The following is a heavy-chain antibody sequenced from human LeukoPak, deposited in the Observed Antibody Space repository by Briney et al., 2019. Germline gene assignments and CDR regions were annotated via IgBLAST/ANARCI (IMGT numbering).Heavy chain of an antibody. CDR2: ISAYNGNT. V-gene: IGHV1-18*01. D-gene: IGHD3-3*01. CDR3: ARDSIFGVVRGNFDY. J-gene: IGHJ4*02. CDR1: GYTFTSYG. Sequence: GAPVKVSCKASGYTFTSYGISWVRQAPGQGLEWMGWISAYNGNTSYAQKLQGRVTMTTDTSTSTAYMELRSLRSDDTAVYYCARDSIFGVVRGNFDYWGQGTLVTVSS.